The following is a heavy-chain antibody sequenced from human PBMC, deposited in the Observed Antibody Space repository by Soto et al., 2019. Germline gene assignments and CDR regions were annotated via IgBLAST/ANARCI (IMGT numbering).Heavy chain of an antibody. CDR1: GFTFSNYA. V-gene: IGHV3-23*01. J-gene: IGHJ4*02. D-gene: IGHD6-19*01. Sequence: EVLLLDSGGGLVQPGGSLRLSCAAFGFTFSNYAMTWVRQAPGKGPEWISTINNGGGGTYYADSVKGRFTISRDNSKNTLYLQLNSLRAEDTAVYFCAKERLGRGIDYWGQGILVTVSS. CDR2: INNGGGGT. CDR3: AKERLGRGIDY.